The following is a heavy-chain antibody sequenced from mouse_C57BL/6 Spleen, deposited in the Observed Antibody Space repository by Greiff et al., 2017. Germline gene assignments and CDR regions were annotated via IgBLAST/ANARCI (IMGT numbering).Heavy chain of an antibody. CDR3: ARDASYYGSSYWYFDV. CDR1: GFTFSDYY. D-gene: IGHD1-1*01. J-gene: IGHJ1*03. CDR2: INYDGSST. Sequence: EVQLVESEGGLVQPGSSMKLSCTASGFTFSDYYMAWVRQVPEKGLEWVANINYDGSSTYYLDSLKSRFIISRDNAKNILYLQMSSLKSEDTATYYCARDASYYGSSYWYFDVWGTGTTVTVSS. V-gene: IGHV5-16*01.